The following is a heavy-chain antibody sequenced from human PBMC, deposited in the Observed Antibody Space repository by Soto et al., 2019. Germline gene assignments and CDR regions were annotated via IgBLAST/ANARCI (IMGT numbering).Heavy chain of an antibody. J-gene: IGHJ3*01. Sequence: FXXXAMSWVRQAPGKGLEWVSTVSPGGDVSHYTDYVKGRFTISRDNSRRTLHLQMDSLTAEDAAVYFCVRRAITATTNWGAFDVWGQGTVGTVS. CDR2: VSPGGDVS. D-gene: IGHD7-27*01. CDR1: FXXXA. CDR3: VRRAITATTNWGAFDV. V-gene: IGHV3-23*01.